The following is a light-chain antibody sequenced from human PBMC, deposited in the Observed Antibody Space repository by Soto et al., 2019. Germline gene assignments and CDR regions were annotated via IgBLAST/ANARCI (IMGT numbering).Light chain of an antibody. J-gene: IGKJ1*01. CDR2: WAS. CDR1: QSLLHSSDNRNY. CDR3: QQYYSTPWT. V-gene: IGKV4-1*01. Sequence: DLVLTQFPETLAVSVGERATIKCRSSQSLLHSSDNRNYLTWYQQKPGQHPKLLIYWASTRHSGVPDRFSGSGSGTDFTLTINSLQAADVAVYYCQQYYSTPWTFGQGTKVDIK.